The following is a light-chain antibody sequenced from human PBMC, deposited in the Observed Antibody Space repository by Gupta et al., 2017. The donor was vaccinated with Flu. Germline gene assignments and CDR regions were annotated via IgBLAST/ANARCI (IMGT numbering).Light chain of an antibody. CDR1: NIGGKT. J-gene: IGLJ2*01. V-gene: IGLV3-21*02. Sequence: SYVLTQPPSVPVAPGQTARITCGGNNIGGKTVHWYRQRPGQAPVLVVYDDSGRPSGIPERFSGSNSGNTATLTISRVEAGDEADYYCQVWDSSSDLVVFGGGTKLTVL. CDR2: DDS. CDR3: QVWDSSSDLVV.